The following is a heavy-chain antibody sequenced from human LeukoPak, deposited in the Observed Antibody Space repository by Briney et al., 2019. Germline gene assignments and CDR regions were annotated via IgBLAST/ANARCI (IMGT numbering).Heavy chain of an antibody. CDR1: GGSISSGGYY. J-gene: IGHJ4*02. CDR3: ARFTGVSRPGYYSPYYFDY. D-gene: IGHD3-22*01. V-gene: IGHV4-31*03. Sequence: PSETLSLTCTVSGGSISSGGYYWSWIRQHPGKGLEWIGYIYYSGSTYYNPSLKSRVTISVDTSKNQFSLKLSSVTAADTAVYYCARFTGVSRPGYYSPYYFDYWGQGTLVTVSS. CDR2: IYYSGST.